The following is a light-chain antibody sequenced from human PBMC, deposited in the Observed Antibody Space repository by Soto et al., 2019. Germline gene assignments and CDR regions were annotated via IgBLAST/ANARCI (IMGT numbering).Light chain of an antibody. CDR1: SSDVGGYNY. V-gene: IGLV2-14*01. CDR3: SSYTSSSTYV. J-gene: IGLJ1*01. Sequence: QSVLTQPASVSGSPGQSITISCTGTSSDVGGYNYVSWCQQHPGKAPKLMIYDVSNRPSGVSNRFSGSKSGNTASLTISGVQAEDEADYYCSSYTSSSTYVFGTGTKLTVL. CDR2: DVS.